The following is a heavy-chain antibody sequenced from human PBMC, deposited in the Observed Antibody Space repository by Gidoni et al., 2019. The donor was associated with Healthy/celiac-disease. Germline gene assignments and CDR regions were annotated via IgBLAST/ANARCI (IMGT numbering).Heavy chain of an antibody. CDR2: INHSGST. V-gene: IGHV4-34*01. J-gene: IGHJ6*02. D-gene: IGHD4-4*01. CDR1: GGSFSGYS. Sequence: QVQLQQWGAGLLKPSETLSLTCAVYGGSFSGYSWSWIRQPPGKGLEWIGEINHSGSTNYNPSLKSRVTISVDTSKNQFSLKLSSVTAADTAVYYCATCNDYSPKRGYYYYYYGMDVWGQGTTVTVSS. CDR3: ATCNDYSPKRGYYYYYYGMDV.